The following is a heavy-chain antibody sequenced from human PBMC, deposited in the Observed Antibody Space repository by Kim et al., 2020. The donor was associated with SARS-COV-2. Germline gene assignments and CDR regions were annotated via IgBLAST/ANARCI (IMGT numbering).Heavy chain of an antibody. CDR3: ATEMLTVYSFDI. CDR2: FDPEDGET. V-gene: IGHV1-24*01. Sequence: ASVKVSCKVSGYTLTELSMHWVRQAPGKGLEWMGGFDPEDGETIYAQKFQGRVTMTEDTSTDTAYMELSSLRSEDTAVYYCATEMLTVYSFDIWGQGTMVTVSS. CDR1: GYTLTELS. J-gene: IGHJ3*02. D-gene: IGHD3-16*01.